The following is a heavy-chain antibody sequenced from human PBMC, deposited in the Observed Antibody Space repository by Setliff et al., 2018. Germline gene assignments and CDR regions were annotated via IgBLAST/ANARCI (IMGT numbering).Heavy chain of an antibody. V-gene: IGHV4-59*01. J-gene: IGHJ4*02. CDR1: GFTFSTYS. CDR2: VYYSGIA. Sequence: PGGSLRLSCAASGFTFSTYSMSWIRQPPGKGPEWIGYVYYSGIANYSPSLKSRLTISVDTSKNQFSLKLRSVTAADTAVYYCARGGTFRYFDYWGQGTPVTVSS. CDR3: ARGGTFRYFDY. D-gene: IGHD5-12*01.